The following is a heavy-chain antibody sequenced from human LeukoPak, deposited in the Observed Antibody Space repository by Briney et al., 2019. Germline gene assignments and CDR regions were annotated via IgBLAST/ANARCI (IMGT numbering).Heavy chain of an antibody. CDR3: ARDGERGYYFDY. J-gene: IGHJ4*02. D-gene: IGHD1-26*01. CDR2: ISSSSYI. Sequence: GGSLRLSCAASGFTFSSYSMNWVRQAPGKGLEWVSSISSSSYIYYADSVKGRFTISRDNAKNSLYLQMNSLRAEDTAVYYCARDGERGYYFDYWGQGTLVTVSS. V-gene: IGHV3-21*01. CDR1: GFTFSSYS.